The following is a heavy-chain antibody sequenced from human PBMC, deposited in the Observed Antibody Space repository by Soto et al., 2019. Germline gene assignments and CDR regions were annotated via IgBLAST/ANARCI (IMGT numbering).Heavy chain of an antibody. J-gene: IGHJ6*02. CDR2: TYYRSKWYN. D-gene: IGHD4-17*01. CDR1: GDSVSSNRGA. CDR3: ARWDHDYGYLDV. Sequence: QLQQSGPGLVKPSQTLSLTCDISGDSVSSNRGAWTWIRQSPSRGLECLGRTYYRSKWYNEYGVSVKSRITINADTCKNQYSLQLNSVTPEDAAVYYCARWDHDYGYLDVWGLGTTVTVSS. V-gene: IGHV6-1*01.